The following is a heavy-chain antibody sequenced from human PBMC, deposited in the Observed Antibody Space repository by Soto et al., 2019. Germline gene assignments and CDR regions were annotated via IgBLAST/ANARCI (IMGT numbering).Heavy chain of an antibody. CDR1: GFTFSSYS. Sequence: EVQLVESGGGLVQRGGSLRLSCAASGFTFSSYSMNWVRQAPGKGLEWVSYISSSSSTIYYADSVKGRFTISRDNAKNSLYLQMNSLRDDDTAVYYCARSLGAFDIWGQGTMVTVSS. CDR3: ARSLGAFDI. CDR2: ISSSSSTI. V-gene: IGHV3-48*02. J-gene: IGHJ3*02.